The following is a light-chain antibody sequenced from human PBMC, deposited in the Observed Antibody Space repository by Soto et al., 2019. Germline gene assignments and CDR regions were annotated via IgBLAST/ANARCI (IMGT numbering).Light chain of an antibody. CDR1: SSDVGGYNY. CDR3: SSYTSSSTLEVV. J-gene: IGLJ2*01. CDR2: EVS. Sequence: QSVLTQPASVSGSPGQSITISCTGTSSDVGGYNYVSWYQQHQGKAPKLMIYEVSNRPSGVSNRFSGSKSCNTASLTISGHQAEDEADYYCSSYTSSSTLEVVFGGGTQLTVL. V-gene: IGLV2-14*01.